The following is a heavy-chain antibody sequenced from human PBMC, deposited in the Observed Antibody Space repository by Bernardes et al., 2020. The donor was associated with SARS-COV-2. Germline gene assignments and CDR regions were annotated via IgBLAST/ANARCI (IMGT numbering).Heavy chain of an antibody. D-gene: IGHD3-10*01. V-gene: IGHV3-53*01. J-gene: IGHJ6*02. Sequence: GGSLRLSCVASGFTVTDNYMTWVRQAPGKGLEWVSDIFRGGSTYYSDSVKGRFTISRDNSKTTLYLQMNNLRAEDTAVYYCARGNINYYGSRSYDNPPFHYYDGLDVWGPGTTVIVSS. CDR3: ARGNINYYGSRSYDNPPFHYYDGLDV. CDR2: IFRGGST. CDR1: GFTVTDNY.